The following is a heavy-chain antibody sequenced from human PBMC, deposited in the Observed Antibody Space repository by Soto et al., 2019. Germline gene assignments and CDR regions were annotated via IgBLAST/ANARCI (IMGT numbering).Heavy chain of an antibody. Sequence: QVQLVKSGAEVKKPGSSVKVSCKASGGTFSSYAISWVRQAPGQGLEWMGGIIPIFGTANYAQKFQGRVTITADESTSKAYMELSSLRSEDTYVYYCARRPRTDYTVTDRGYGMDVWGQGTTVTVSS. D-gene: IGHD4-17*01. CDR1: GGTFSSYA. J-gene: IGHJ6*02. V-gene: IGHV1-69*01. CDR2: IIPIFGTA. CDR3: ARRPRTDYTVTDRGYGMDV.